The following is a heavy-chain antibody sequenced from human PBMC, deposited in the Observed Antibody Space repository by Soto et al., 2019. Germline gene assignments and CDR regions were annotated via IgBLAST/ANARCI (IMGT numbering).Heavy chain of an antibody. Sequence: QVQLVQSGAEVKKPGASVKVSCKASGYTFTSYGISWVRQAPGQGLEWMGWISAYNGNTNYAQKLQGRVTMTTDTSTSRANMELRSLRSADTAVYYCARGAEDYGDSNWFDPWGQGTLVTVSS. V-gene: IGHV1-18*04. J-gene: IGHJ5*02. CDR2: ISAYNGNT. CDR3: ARGAEDYGDSNWFDP. D-gene: IGHD4-17*01. CDR1: GYTFTSYG.